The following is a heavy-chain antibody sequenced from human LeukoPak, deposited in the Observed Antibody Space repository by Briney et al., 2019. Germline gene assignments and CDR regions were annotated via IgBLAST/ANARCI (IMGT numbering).Heavy chain of an antibody. CDR1: GFTVSSNY. CDR3: ARGAYGSGSHDY. V-gene: IGHV3-66*01. D-gene: IGHD3-10*01. Sequence: GGSLRLSCAASGFTVSSNYMSWVRQAPGTGLEWVSVIYSGGSTYYADSVKGRFTISRDNSKNTLYLQMNSLRAEDTAVYYCARGAYGSGSHDYWGQGTLVTVSS. CDR2: IYSGGST. J-gene: IGHJ4*02.